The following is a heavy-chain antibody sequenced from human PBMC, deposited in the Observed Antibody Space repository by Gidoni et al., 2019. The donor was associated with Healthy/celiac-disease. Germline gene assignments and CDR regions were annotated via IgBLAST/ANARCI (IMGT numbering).Heavy chain of an antibody. D-gene: IGHD3-22*01. V-gene: IGHV3-30*18. CDR3: AKFGSNYYDSSGYDAFDI. CDR2: ISYDGSNK. J-gene: IGHJ3*02. Sequence: QVQLVESGGGVVQPGRSLRLSCAASGFTFSSYGMHWVRQAPGKGLEWVAVISYDGSNKYYADSVKGRFTISRDNSKNTLYLQMNSLRAEDTAVYYCAKFGSNYYDSSGYDAFDIWGQGTMVTVSS. CDR1: GFTFSSYG.